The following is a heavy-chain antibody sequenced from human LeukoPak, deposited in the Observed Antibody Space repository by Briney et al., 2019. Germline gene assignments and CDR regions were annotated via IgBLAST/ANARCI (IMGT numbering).Heavy chain of an antibody. V-gene: IGHV5-51*01. CDR3: ARQGDIVVVPAAIPGTDLIGAGDAFDI. CDR2: IYPGDSDT. Sequence: GESLKISCKGSGYSFTSYWIGWVRQMPGKGLEWMGIIYPGDSDTRYSPSFQGQVTISADKSISTAYLQWSSLKASDTAMYYCARQGDIVVVPAAIPGTDLIGAGDAFDIWGQGTMVTVSS. J-gene: IGHJ3*02. D-gene: IGHD2-2*02. CDR1: GYSFTSYW.